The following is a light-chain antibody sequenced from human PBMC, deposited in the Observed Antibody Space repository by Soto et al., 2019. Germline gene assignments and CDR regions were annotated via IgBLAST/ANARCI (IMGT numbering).Light chain of an antibody. CDR1: QSVSSSY. CDR2: GAS. V-gene: IGKV3-20*01. J-gene: IGKJ2*01. Sequence: EIVLTQSPGTLSLSPGERATLSCRASQSVSSSYLAWYQQKPGQAPRLLIYGASSRATGIPDRFSGSGSGTDFTLNISRLEPEDFAVYYCQQHGSSPPYTFGQGTKLEIK. CDR3: QQHGSSPPYT.